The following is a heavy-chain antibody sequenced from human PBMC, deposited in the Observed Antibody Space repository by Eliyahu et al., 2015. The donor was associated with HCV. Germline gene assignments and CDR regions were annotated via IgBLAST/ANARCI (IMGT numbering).Heavy chain of an antibody. CDR3: ARPTTTSDAFDI. D-gene: IGHD2-2*01. V-gene: IGHV4-4*02. CDR2: IYHSGST. Sequence: KGLEWIGEIYHSGSTSYNPSFKSRVTISVDKSRNQFSLRLSSVTAADTAVYYCARPTTTSDAFDIWGQGTMVTVSS. J-gene: IGHJ3*02.